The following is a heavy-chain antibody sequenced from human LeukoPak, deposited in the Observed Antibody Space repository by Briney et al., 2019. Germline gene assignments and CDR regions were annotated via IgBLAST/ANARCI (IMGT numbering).Heavy chain of an antibody. D-gene: IGHD3-22*01. CDR1: GGSISSYY. V-gene: IGHV4-59*08. Sequence: SETLSLTCTVSGGSISSYYWSWIRQPPGKGLEWIGYIYYSGSTNYNPSLKSRVTISVDTSKNQFSLKLSSVTAADTAVYYCARQVYDSSGYYFGGGWYFDLWGRGTLVTVSS. CDR2: IYYSGST. J-gene: IGHJ2*01. CDR3: ARQVYDSSGYYFGGGWYFDL.